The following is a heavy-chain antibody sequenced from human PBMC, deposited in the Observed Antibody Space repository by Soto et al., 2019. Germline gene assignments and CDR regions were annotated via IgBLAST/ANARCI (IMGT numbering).Heavy chain of an antibody. Sequence: GPTMVNPTQTLTLTCTFSGFSLSTSRVGVGWIRQPPGKALEWLALIYWNDDKRYSPSLKSRLTITKDTSKNQVVLTMTNMDPVDTATYFCAHRRSLSFMVNAGWFDPWGQGTLVTVSS. CDR2: IYWNDDK. J-gene: IGHJ5*02. V-gene: IGHV2-5*01. CDR3: AHRRSLSFMVNAGWFDP. D-gene: IGHD5-18*01. CDR1: GFSLSTSRVG.